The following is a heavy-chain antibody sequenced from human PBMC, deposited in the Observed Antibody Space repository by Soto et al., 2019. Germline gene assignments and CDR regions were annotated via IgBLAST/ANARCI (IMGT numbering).Heavy chain of an antibody. D-gene: IGHD3-3*01. CDR3: ARGHPGVEVTAPYY. CDR2: IKHKADGYTT. CDR1: GFTFGKAW. V-gene: IGHV3-72*01. Sequence: GGSLRLSCAASGFTFGKAWMNWVRQAPGKGLEWVGRIKHKADGYTTEYAASVKGRFTISRDDSKNSLYLQMNSLKTEDTAVYYCARGHPGVEVTAPYYWGQGTLVTVSS. J-gene: IGHJ4*02.